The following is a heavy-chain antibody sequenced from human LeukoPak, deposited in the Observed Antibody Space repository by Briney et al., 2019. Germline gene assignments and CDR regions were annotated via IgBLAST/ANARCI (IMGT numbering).Heavy chain of an antibody. CDR2: ISYDGSNK. Sequence: GGSLRLSCAASGFTFSSYAMHWVRQAPGKGLEWVAVISYDGSNKYYADSVKGRFTISRDNSKNTLYLQMNSLRAEDTAVYYCARDYYDSSGSEGYAFDIWGQGTMVTVSS. CDR1: GFTFSSYA. V-gene: IGHV3-30-3*01. J-gene: IGHJ3*02. D-gene: IGHD3-22*01. CDR3: ARDYYDSSGSEGYAFDI.